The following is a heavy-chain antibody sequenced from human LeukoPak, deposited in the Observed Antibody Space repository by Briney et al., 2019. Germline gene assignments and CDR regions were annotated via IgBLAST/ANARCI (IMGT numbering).Heavy chain of an antibody. CDR1: GDSISSYY. D-gene: IGHD6-13*01. J-gene: IGHJ2*01. V-gene: IGHV4-59*01. CDR2: IYYSVNA. CDR3: ARNGYSSSWFHWYFDL. Sequence: SETLSLTCTVSGDSISSYYWSWIRQPPGKGLEWIGSIYYSVNAYYNPSLKSRVTISLDTSKNQFSLKLSSVTAADTAVYYCARNGYSSSWFHWYFDLWGRGTLVTVSS.